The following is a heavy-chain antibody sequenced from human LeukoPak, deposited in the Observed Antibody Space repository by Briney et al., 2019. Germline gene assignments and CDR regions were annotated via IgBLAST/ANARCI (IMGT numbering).Heavy chain of an antibody. CDR3: AKHRDNGDSSGYYDFEF. D-gene: IGHD3-22*01. Sequence: GGSLRLSCAASGFTFSSYGMHWVRQAPGKGLEWVAVIWYDGSNKYYADSVKGRFTISRVNSKNTVHLQMNSLRAEDTALYYCAKHRDNGDSSGYYDFEFWGQGTLVTVSS. J-gene: IGHJ4*02. CDR2: IWYDGSNK. CDR1: GFTFSSYG. V-gene: IGHV3-33*06.